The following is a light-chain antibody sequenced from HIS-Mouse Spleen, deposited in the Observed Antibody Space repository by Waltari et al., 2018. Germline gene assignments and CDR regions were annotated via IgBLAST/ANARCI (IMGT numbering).Light chain of an antibody. Sequence: SYELTQPPSVSVSPGQTARITCSGDALPKKSAYWYQQKSGQAPVLVIYEDSKRPSGIPERFAGSSSGKMATLTMSGAQVEDEADYYCYSTDSSGNHRVFGGGTKLTVL. CDR3: YSTDSSGNHRV. J-gene: IGLJ2*01. CDR1: ALPKKS. V-gene: IGLV3-10*01. CDR2: EDS.